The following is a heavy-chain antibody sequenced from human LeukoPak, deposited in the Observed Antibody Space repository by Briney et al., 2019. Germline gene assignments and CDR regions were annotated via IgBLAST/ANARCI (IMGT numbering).Heavy chain of an antibody. D-gene: IGHD4-11*01. CDR3: AKAFDYNGLRGEGGSFDC. CDR2: IGVGGVT. V-gene: IGHV3-13*01. CDR1: GFNFTKND. Sequence: GGPLRLSCVASGFNFTKNDMHWVRQATKRGLEWVSAIGVGGVTYYADPVKGRFTISRENGKNSVYLQMNSLRAGDTAVYFCAKAFDYNGLRGEGGSFDCWGQGALVTVSS. J-gene: IGHJ4*02.